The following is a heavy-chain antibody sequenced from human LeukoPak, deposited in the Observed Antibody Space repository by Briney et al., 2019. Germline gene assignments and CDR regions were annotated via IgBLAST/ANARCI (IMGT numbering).Heavy chain of an antibody. CDR3: VRDKLTGASRLDY. J-gene: IGHJ4*02. CDR2: IKQDGSEI. CDR1: GFTFSNYW. V-gene: IGHV3-7*03. D-gene: IGHD7-27*01. Sequence: GGSLRLSCAASGFTFSNYWMSWVRQAPGKELEWVADIKQDGSEIYYVDSVKGRFTISRDNAKNSLYLQMNSLRAEDTAVYYCVRDKLTGASRLDYWGQGTLLTVSS.